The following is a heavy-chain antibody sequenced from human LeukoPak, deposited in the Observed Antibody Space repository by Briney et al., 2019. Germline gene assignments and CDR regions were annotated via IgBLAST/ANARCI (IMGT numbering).Heavy chain of an antibody. CDR3: AGDRGYGSGSYYIRVFDY. V-gene: IGHV3-7*03. J-gene: IGHJ4*02. CDR1: GFTFRSYW. CDR2: INQDRSQK. Sequence: GGSLRLSCAASGFTFRSYWMSWVRQAPGKGLEWVANINQDRSQKYYVDSVRGRFTISRDNAKSSLFLQMNSLRAEDTAVYYCAGDRGYGSGSYYIRVFDYWGQGTLVTVSS. D-gene: IGHD3-10*01.